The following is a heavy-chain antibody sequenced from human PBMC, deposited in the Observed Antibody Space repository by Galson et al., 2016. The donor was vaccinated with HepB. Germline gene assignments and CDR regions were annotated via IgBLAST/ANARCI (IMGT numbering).Heavy chain of an antibody. Sequence: SLRLSCAASGFIFSVYNMNWARQAPGKGLEWIAWITRSSDTMYYADSVKGRFTISRDNAKNSLYLEMNSLRDEDTAVYYCARDEYFRLGCWGQGTLVTVSS. J-gene: IGHJ4*02. CDR3: ARDEYFRLGC. CDR1: GFIFSVYN. D-gene: IGHD6-6*01. CDR2: ITRSSDTM. V-gene: IGHV3-48*02.